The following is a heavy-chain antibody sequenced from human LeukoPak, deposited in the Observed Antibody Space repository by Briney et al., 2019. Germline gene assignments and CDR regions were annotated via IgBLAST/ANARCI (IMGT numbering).Heavy chain of an antibody. J-gene: IGHJ4*02. CDR1: GGAFSDYY. Sequence: SETLSLTCAVYGGAFSDYYWSWLRQPPGKGLEWIGEINHSGITNYNASLKSRVTISVDTSKNQFSLKLSSVTAADTAVYYCARYGNVLNFDYWGQGTLVTVSS. D-gene: IGHD1-1*01. V-gene: IGHV4-34*01. CDR3: ARYGNVLNFDY. CDR2: INHSGIT.